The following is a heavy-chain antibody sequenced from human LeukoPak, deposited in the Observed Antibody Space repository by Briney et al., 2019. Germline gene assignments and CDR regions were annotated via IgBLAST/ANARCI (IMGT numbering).Heavy chain of an antibody. CDR2: IIAYNGNT. CDR3: ARAVASYFYGSGISRIDY. CDR1: GFAFTNYG. J-gene: IGHJ4*02. Sequence: GSSVKVSCKASGFAFTNYGFSWVRQAPGQGLEWMGWIIAYNGNTNYAQSLQDRVTMTTDTATSTAYMELRSLRSDDTAVYYCARAVASYFYGSGISRIDYWAQGTLVPVSS. D-gene: IGHD3-10*01. V-gene: IGHV1-18*01.